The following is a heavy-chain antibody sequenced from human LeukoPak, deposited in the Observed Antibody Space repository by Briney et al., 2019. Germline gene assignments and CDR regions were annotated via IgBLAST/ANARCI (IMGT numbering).Heavy chain of an antibody. CDR2: IYYSGST. CDR3: ARHGDQSYYDFWSGSEYYYYGMDV. CDR1: GGSISSYY. Sequence: PSETLSLTCTVSGGSISSYYRSWIRQPPGKGLEWIGYIYYSGSTNYNPSLKSRVTISVDTSKNQFSLKLSSVTAADTAVYYCARHGDQSYYDFWSGSEYYYYGMDVWGQGTTVTVSS. V-gene: IGHV4-59*08. J-gene: IGHJ6*02. D-gene: IGHD3-3*01.